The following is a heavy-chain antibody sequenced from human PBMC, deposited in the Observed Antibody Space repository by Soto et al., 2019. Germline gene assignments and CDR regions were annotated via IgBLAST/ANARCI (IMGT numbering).Heavy chain of an antibody. Sequence: EVQLLESGGGLVQPGGSLRLSCAASGFTFSSYAMSWVRQAPGKGLEWVSAISGSGGSTYYAASVKGRFTISRDNSKPTLYLQMNSLRAEDTAVYYCAKGKYFDWLSHDAFDIWGQGTMVTVSS. V-gene: IGHV3-23*01. CDR1: GFTFSSYA. CDR2: ISGSGGST. J-gene: IGHJ3*02. D-gene: IGHD3-9*01. CDR3: AKGKYFDWLSHDAFDI.